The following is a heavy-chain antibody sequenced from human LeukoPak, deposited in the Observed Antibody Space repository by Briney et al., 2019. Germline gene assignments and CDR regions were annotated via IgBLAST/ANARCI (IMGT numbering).Heavy chain of an antibody. Sequence: ASVTVSFKASGYTFTSYYMHWVRQAPGQGLEWMGIINPSGGSTSYAQKFQGRVTMTRDTSTSTVYMELSSLRAEDTTVYCCASSWDYYGPPGDYWGQGTLVTVSS. CDR2: INPSGGST. CDR1: GYTFTSYY. CDR3: ASSWDYYGPPGDY. V-gene: IGHV1-46*01. D-gene: IGHD3-10*01. J-gene: IGHJ4*02.